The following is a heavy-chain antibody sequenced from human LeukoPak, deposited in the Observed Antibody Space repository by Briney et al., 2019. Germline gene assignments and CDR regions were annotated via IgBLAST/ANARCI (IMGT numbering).Heavy chain of an antibody. CDR1: VFTFSSYS. CDR3: AREGDGSGDYYYYYGMDV. J-gene: IGHJ6*02. Sequence: AGGSLRLSCAASVFTFSSYSMNWVRQAPGKGLEWVSSISSSSSYIYYADSVKGRFTISRDNAKNSLYLQMNSLRAEDTAVYYCAREGDGSGDYYYYYGMDVWGQGTTVTVSS. V-gene: IGHV3-21*01. D-gene: IGHD3-16*01. CDR2: ISSSSSYI.